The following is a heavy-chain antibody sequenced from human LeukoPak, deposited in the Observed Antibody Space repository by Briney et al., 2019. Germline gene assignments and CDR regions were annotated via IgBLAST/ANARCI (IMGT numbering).Heavy chain of an antibody. CDR3: ARGGGPSNWFDP. CDR2: INHSGST. D-gene: IGHD4-23*01. CDR1: GGSFSGYY. V-gene: IGHV4-34*01. J-gene: IGHJ5*02. Sequence: SETLSLTCAVYGGSFSGYYWSWIRQPPGKGLEWIGEINHSGSTNYNPSLKSRVTISVDTSKNQFSLKLRSVTAADTAVYYCARGGGPSNWFDPWGQGTLVTVSS.